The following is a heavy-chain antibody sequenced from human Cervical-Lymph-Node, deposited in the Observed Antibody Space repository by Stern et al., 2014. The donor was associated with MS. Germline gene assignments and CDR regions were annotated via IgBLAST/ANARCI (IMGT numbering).Heavy chain of an antibody. V-gene: IGHV4-59*08. Sequence: QLVQSGPGLVKPSETLSLTCTVSGESIAGYYWNWIRQPPGKGLEWLGSIYYSGYTTYNPSLKSRVTISLDTSKSHFSLKVTSVTAADTAIYYCARQKWDRDTYFEYWGQGSLVTVSS. CDR3: ARQKWDRDTYFEY. D-gene: IGHD1-26*01. J-gene: IGHJ4*02. CDR2: IYYSGYT. CDR1: GESIAGYY.